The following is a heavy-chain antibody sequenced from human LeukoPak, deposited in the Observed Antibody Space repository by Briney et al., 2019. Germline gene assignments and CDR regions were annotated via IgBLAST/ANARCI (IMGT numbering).Heavy chain of an antibody. D-gene: IGHD3-22*01. Sequence: ASVKVSCKASGGTFSSYGISWVRQAPGQGLEWMGGFIPMFGTANYAQKFQGRVTITADESTSTAYMELSSLRSEDTAVYYCARDSPGSYYYDSSGYYFDYWGQGTLVTVSS. CDR3: ARDSPGSYYYDSSGYYFDY. CDR1: GGTFSSYG. CDR2: FIPMFGTA. V-gene: IGHV1-69*13. J-gene: IGHJ4*02.